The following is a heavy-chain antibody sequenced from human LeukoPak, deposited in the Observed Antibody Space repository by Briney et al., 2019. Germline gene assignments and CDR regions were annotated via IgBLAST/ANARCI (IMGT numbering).Heavy chain of an antibody. CDR1: GYTFTSYG. Sequence: ASVKVSCKASGYTFTSYGISWVRQAPGQGLEWMGWISAYNGNTNYAQKLQGRVTMTTGTSTSTAYMELRSLRSDDTAVYYCARLGYYYGSGRRFDYWGQGTLVTVSS. CDR3: ARLGYYYGSGRRFDY. D-gene: IGHD3-10*01. CDR2: ISAYNGNT. J-gene: IGHJ4*02. V-gene: IGHV1-18*01.